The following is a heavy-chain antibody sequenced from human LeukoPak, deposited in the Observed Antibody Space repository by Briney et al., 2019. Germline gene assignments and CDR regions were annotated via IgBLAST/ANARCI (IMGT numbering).Heavy chain of an antibody. J-gene: IGHJ4*02. V-gene: IGHV4-34*01. CDR1: GGSFSGYY. CDR2: INHSGST. Sequence: SETLSLTCAVYGGSFSGYYWSWIRQPPGKGLEWIGEINHSGSTNYNPSLKSRVTISVDTSKNHFSLKLSSVTAADTAVYYCARRYYFDYWGQGTLVTVSS. CDR3: ARRYYFDY.